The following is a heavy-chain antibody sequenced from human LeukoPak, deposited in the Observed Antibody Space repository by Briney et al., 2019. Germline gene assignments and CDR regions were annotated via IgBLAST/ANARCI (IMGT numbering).Heavy chain of an antibody. D-gene: IGHD2-15*01. V-gene: IGHV4-39*01. CDR3: ARRFISVVVAPDWFDP. Sequence: SETLSLTCTVSGGSISSSSYYWGWIRQPPGKGLELIGNLYYSGSTYYNPSLKSRVTISVDTSKNQFSLKLSSVTAADTAVYYCARRFISVVVAPDWFDPWGQGTLVTVSS. CDR2: LYYSGST. J-gene: IGHJ5*02. CDR1: GGSISSSSYY.